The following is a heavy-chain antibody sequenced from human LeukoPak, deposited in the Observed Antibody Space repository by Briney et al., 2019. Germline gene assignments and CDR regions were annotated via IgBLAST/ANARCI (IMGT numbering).Heavy chain of an antibody. CDR3: ARGRYSGSYYGVDY. J-gene: IGHJ4*02. V-gene: IGHV1-3*01. D-gene: IGHD1-26*01. Sequence: GASVKVSCKASGYTFTSYAMHWVRQAPGQRLEWMGWINAGNGNTKYSQKFQGRVTITRDTSASTAYMEPSSLRSEDTAVYYCARGRYSGSYYGVDYWGQGTLVTVSS. CDR1: GYTFTSYA. CDR2: INAGNGNT.